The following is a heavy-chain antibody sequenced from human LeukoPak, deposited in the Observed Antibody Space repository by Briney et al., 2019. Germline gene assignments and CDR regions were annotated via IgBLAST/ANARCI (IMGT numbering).Heavy chain of an antibody. J-gene: IGHJ6*03. Sequence: KRSETLSLTCTVSGGSISSSSYYWGWIRQPPGKGLEWIGSIYYSGSTYYNPSLKSRVTISVDTSKNQFSLRLSSVTAADTAVYYCARGAPDYYGSGSYYRIYYYYMDVWGKGTTVTISS. D-gene: IGHD3-10*01. CDR3: ARGAPDYYGSGSYYRIYYYYMDV. CDR1: GGSISSSSYY. V-gene: IGHV4-39*07. CDR2: IYYSGST.